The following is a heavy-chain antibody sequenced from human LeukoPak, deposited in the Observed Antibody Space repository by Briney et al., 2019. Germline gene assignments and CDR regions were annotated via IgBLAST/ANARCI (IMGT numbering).Heavy chain of an antibody. D-gene: IGHD2-15*01. CDR1: GDSVSSNSAA. J-gene: IGHJ4*02. CDR3: ARSIGGFLND. CDR2: TYYRSKWFS. V-gene: IGHV6-1*01. Sequence: QTLSLTCAISGDSVSSNSAAWNWIRQSPSRGFEWLGRTYYRSKWFSGYAVSLKSRISINPDTSKNQFPLQLNSVTPDDTAVYFCARSIGGFLNDWGQGTLVTVSS.